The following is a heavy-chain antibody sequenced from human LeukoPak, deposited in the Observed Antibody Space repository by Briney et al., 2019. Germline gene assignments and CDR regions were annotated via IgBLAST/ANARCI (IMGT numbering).Heavy chain of an antibody. V-gene: IGHV3-30-3*01. D-gene: IGHD3-10*01. J-gene: IGHJ4*02. CDR3: AREFGGLDY. CDR1: GFTFSSYA. CDR2: ISYDGSNK. Sequence: GGSLRLSCAASGFTFSSYAMHWVRQAPGKGLEWVAVISYDGSNKYYADSVKGRFTISRDNSKNTLYLQMNSLRAEDTAVYYCAREFGGLDYWGQGTLVTVSS.